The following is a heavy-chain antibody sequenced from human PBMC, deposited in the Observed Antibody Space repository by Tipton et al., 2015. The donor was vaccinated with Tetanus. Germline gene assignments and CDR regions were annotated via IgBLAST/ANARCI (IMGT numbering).Heavy chain of an antibody. V-gene: IGHV4-4*07. CDR3: ARDQARGARGWNYFDY. D-gene: IGHD1-26*01. J-gene: IGHJ4*02. CDR2: IYVTGAI. CDR1: GGPISNYY. Sequence: TLSLTCSVSGGPISNYYWNWIRQPAGKGLEWIGRIYVTGAINYSPALQSRVTMSVDTSKNQFSLKLNSVTAADTAVYYCARDQARGARGWNYFDYWGQGTLVTVSS.